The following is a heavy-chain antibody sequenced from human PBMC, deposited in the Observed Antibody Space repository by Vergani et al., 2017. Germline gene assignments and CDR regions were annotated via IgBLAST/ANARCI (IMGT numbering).Heavy chain of an antibody. CDR3: AREWQGPYCSGGSCKHYYYYGMDV. Sequence: EVQLLESGGGLVQPGGSLRLSCAASGFTFSSYAMSWVRQAPGKGLEWVSSISSSSSYIYYADSVKGRFTISRDNAKNSLYLQMNSLRAEDTAVYYCAREWQGPYCSGGSCKHYYYYGMDVWGQGTTVTVSS. V-gene: IGHV3-21*01. J-gene: IGHJ6*02. D-gene: IGHD2-15*01. CDR1: GFTFSSYA. CDR2: ISSSSSYI.